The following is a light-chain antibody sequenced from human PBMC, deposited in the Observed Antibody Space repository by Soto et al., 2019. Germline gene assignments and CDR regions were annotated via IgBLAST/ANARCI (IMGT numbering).Light chain of an antibody. Sequence: DIQMTQYPSTLSASVGDRVTITCRASQSISSWLAWYQQRPGRAPEVLIYDASSLESGVPSRFSGSGSGTEFTLTISSLQPDDFATYYCQQYNSYPVTFGGGTKVDIK. J-gene: IGKJ4*01. CDR1: QSISSW. CDR3: QQYNSYPVT. CDR2: DAS. V-gene: IGKV1-5*01.